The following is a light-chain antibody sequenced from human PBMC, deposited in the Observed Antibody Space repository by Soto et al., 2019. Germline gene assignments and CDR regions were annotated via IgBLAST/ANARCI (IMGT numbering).Light chain of an antibody. CDR3: QQYASSPWT. Sequence: EIVLTQSPGTLSLSPGERATISCRASQSVASAYLAWYQNKPGQAPRLLIYGSSSRAVGVPDRISGSGSGTDFTLTISRLEPEDFAVYYCQQYASSPWTFGQGTKVEVK. CDR1: QSVASAY. J-gene: IGKJ1*01. V-gene: IGKV3-20*01. CDR2: GSS.